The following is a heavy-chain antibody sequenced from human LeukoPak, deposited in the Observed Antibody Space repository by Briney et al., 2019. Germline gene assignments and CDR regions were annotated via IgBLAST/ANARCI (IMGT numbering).Heavy chain of an antibody. D-gene: IGHD3-10*01. CDR3: ARVGSYWYFDL. CDR2: IKQDGSEK. CDR1: GFTFSSYW. Sequence: GGSLRLSCAASGFTFSSYWMSWVRQAPGKGLEWVANIKQDGSEKYYVASVKGRFTISRDNARNSLYLQMNSLRAEDTAMYYCARVGSYWYFDLWGRATLVTVSS. J-gene: IGHJ2*01. V-gene: IGHV3-7*01.